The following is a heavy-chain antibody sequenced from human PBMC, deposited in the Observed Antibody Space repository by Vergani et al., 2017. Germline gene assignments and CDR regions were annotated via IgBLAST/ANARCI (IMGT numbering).Heavy chain of an antibody. Sequence: QVQLVQSGAEVKKPGASVKVSCKASGYTFTGYYMHWVRQAPGQGLEWMGWINPNSGGTNYAQKFQGRVTMTRDTSISTAYMELSRLRSEDTAVYYCARGDNYDILTGYPISYYYYYYMDVWGKGTTVTVSS. CDR3: ARGDNYDILTGYPISYYYYYYMDV. J-gene: IGHJ6*03. D-gene: IGHD3-9*01. CDR2: INPNSGGT. V-gene: IGHV1-2*02. CDR1: GYTFTGYY.